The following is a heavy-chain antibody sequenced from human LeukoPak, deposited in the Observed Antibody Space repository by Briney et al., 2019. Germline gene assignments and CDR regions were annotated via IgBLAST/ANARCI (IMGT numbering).Heavy chain of an antibody. D-gene: IGHD5-24*01. CDR3: ASGGMATPFDY. CDR2: IIPIFGTA. Sequence: SVKVSCKASGGTFSSYAISWERQAPGQGLEWMGGIIPIFGTANYAQKFQGRVTITADESTSTAYMELSSLRSEDTAVYYCASGGMATPFDYWGQGTLVTVSS. V-gene: IGHV1-69*01. CDR1: GGTFSSYA. J-gene: IGHJ4*02.